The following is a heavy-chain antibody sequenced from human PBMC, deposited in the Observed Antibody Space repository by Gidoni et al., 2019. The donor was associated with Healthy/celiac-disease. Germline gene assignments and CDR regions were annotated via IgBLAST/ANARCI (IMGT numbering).Heavy chain of an antibody. V-gene: IGHV3-23*01. CDR1: GFTFSRYA. CDR3: AKVRHYDSSGYSH. CDR2: ISGSGGST. Sequence: EVQLLESGGGLVQPGGSVRLSCAASGFTFSRYAMSWVRQAPGKGLEWVSAISGSGGSTYYADSVKGRFTISRDNSKNTLYLQMNSLRAEDTAVYYCAKVRHYDSSGYSHWGQGTLVTVSS. J-gene: IGHJ4*02. D-gene: IGHD3-22*01.